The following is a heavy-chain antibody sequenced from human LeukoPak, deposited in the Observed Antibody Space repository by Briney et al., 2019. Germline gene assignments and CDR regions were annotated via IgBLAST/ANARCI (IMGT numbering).Heavy chain of an antibody. D-gene: IGHD6-19*01. CDR2: INPNSGGT. Sequence: ASVKVSCKASGYTFTGHYMHWVRQAPRQGLEWMGWINPNSGGTNYAQKFQGRVTMARDTYISTAYRELSRVRSDDTAVYYCARDFGYSSGWNDYWGQGTLVTVSS. J-gene: IGHJ4*02. CDR1: GYTFTGHY. CDR3: ARDFGYSSGWNDY. V-gene: IGHV1-2*02.